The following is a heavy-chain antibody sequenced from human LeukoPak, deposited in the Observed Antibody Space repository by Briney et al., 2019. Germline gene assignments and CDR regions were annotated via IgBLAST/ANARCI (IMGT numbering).Heavy chain of an antibody. Sequence: GRSLRLSCAASGFTFSSYGMHWVRQAPGKGLERVAVISDDGSNKYYADSVKGRFTISRDNSKNPLYMQMNSLRPEDTAVYYCAKVKEIQLWSQPFDYWGQGTLVTVSS. CDR2: ISDDGSNK. CDR1: GFTFSSYG. J-gene: IGHJ4*02. D-gene: IGHD5-18*01. CDR3: AKVKEIQLWSQPFDY. V-gene: IGHV3-30*18.